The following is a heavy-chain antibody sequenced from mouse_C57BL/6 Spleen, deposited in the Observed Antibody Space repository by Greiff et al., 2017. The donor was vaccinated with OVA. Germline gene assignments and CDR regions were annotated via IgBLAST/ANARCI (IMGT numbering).Heavy chain of an antibody. CDR2: IDPSDSET. D-gene: IGHD2-2*01. V-gene: IGHV1-52*01. J-gene: IGHJ4*01. CDR3: ARGGYDGGYAMDY. Sequence: QVQLQQPGAELVRPGSSVKLSCKASGYTFTSYWMHWVKQRPIQGLEWIGNIDPSDSETHYNQKFKDKATLTVDKSSSTAYMQLSSLTSEDSAVYYCARGGYDGGYAMDYWSQGTSVTVSS. CDR1: GYTFTSYW.